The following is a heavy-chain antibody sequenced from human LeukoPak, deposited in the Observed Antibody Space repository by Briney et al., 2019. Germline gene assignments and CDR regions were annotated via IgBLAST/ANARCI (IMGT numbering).Heavy chain of an antibody. CDR1: RFPFSTYT. CDR2: ISESGGNT. Sequence: GGSLRLSCIASRFPFSTYTMTWVRQAAGKGPEWVSSISESGGNTYYADSVKGRFTISRDNSMNTLYLQMNSLRAEDTAVYYWAKAPRVTTGYWGQGTLVTVSS. CDR3: AKAPRVTTGY. V-gene: IGHV3-23*01. D-gene: IGHD4-17*01. J-gene: IGHJ4*02.